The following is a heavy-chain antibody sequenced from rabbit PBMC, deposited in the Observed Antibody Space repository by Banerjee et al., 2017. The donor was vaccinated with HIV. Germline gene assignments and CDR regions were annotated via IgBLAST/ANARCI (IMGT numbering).Heavy chain of an antibody. CDR2: INTSSGNT. J-gene: IGHJ4*01. CDR1: GFSFSNKYV. V-gene: IGHV1S45*01. D-gene: IGHD4-1*01. CDR3: ARDTYYSDGWGAYFNL. Sequence: QEQLEESGGDLVKPEGSLTLTCTASGFSFSNKYVMCWVRQAPGKGLEWIACINTSSGNTVYASWAKGRFTISKTSSTTVTLQMTSLTAADTATYFCARDTYYSDGWGAYFNLWGQGTLVTVS.